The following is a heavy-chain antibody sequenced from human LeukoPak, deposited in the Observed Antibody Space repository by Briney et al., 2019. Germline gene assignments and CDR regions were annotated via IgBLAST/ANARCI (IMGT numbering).Heavy chain of an antibody. CDR2: ISSTSAYI. Sequence: RAGGSLRLSCAASGFALNSYSLSWVRQAPGKGLEWVSSISSTSAYIHYADSVKGRFTISRDNSKNTLYLQMNSLRAEDTAVYYCARGSVTTGPFGMDVWGQGTTVTVSS. V-gene: IGHV3-21*01. CDR1: GFALNSYS. J-gene: IGHJ6*02. CDR3: ARGSVTTGPFGMDV. D-gene: IGHD5-18*01.